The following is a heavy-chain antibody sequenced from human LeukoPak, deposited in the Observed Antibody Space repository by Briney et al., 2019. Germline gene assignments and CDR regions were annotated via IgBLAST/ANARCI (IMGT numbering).Heavy chain of an antibody. V-gene: IGHV4-39*01. CDR1: GGSISSSSYY. CDR2: IYYSGST. D-gene: IGHD1-26*01. J-gene: IGHJ6*03. Sequence: PSETLSLTCTVSGGSISSSSYYWGWIRQPPGKGLEWIGSIYYSGSTYYNPSLKSRVTISVDTSKNQFSLKLSSVTAADTAVYYCARLWEAYYYYYYMDVWGKGTTVTISS. CDR3: ARLWEAYYYYYYMDV.